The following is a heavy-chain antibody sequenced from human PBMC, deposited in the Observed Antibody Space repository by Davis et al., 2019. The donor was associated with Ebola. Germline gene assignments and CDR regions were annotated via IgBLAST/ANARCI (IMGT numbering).Heavy chain of an antibody. Sequence: ASVKVSCKASGYTFTSYAMHWVRQAPGQRLEWMGWINARNGNTKYSQKFQGRVTITRDTSASTAYMELCSLRSEDTAVYYCARENEPTYYYDSSAVYWGQGTLVTVSS. CDR3: ARENEPTYYYDSSAVY. CDR2: INARNGNT. CDR1: GYTFTSYA. D-gene: IGHD3-22*01. V-gene: IGHV1-3*01. J-gene: IGHJ4*02.